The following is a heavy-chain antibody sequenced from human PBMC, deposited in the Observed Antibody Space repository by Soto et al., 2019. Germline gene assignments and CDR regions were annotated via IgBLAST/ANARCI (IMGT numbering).Heavy chain of an antibody. D-gene: IGHD3-10*01. CDR1: GFTFSSYA. V-gene: IGHV3-23*01. CDR3: AKPRLLWFGELLYTYYGMDV. Sequence: GGSLRLSCAASGFTFSSYAMSWVRQAPGKGLEWVPAISGSGGSTYYADSVKGRFTISRDNSKNTLYLQMNSLRAEDTAVYYCAKPRLLWFGELLYTYYGMDVWGQGTTVTVSS. CDR2: ISGSGGST. J-gene: IGHJ6*02.